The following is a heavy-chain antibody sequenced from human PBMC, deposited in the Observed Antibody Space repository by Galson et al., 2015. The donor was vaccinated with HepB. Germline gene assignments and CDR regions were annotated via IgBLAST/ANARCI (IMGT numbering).Heavy chain of an antibody. V-gene: IGHV3-7*03. D-gene: IGHD3-16*01. Sequence: SLRLSCAASDFTFSFYCMTWARQAPGKGLEWVANIKQDGSDKYYLDSVKGRFTISRDNAKNSLYLQMNSLRAEDTAVYYCARGVKGITWNSYYSLDVWGQGTTVTVSS. CDR2: IKQDGSDK. J-gene: IGHJ6*02. CDR1: DFTFSFYC. CDR3: ARGVKGITWNSYYSLDV.